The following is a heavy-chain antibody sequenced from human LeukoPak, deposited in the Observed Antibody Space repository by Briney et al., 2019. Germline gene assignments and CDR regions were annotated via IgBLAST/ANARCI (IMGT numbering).Heavy chain of an antibody. CDR3: ARRAGVNWFDP. CDR2: INHSGST. Sequence: KSSETLSLTCAVYGGSFSGYYWSWIRQPPGKGLEWIGEINHSGSTNYNPSLKSRVTISVDTSKNQFSLKLSSVSAADTAVYYCARRAGVNWFDPWGQGTLVTVSS. V-gene: IGHV4-34*01. CDR1: GGSFSGYY. D-gene: IGHD3-10*01. J-gene: IGHJ5*02.